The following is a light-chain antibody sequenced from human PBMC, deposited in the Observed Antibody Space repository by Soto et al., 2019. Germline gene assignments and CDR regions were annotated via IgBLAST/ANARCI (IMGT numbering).Light chain of an antibody. Sequence: DINMTESASSLPSSVGAIVTVTLRSTQTIGTDLSWFHQKPGKAPKLLIYAASILHSGVPSRFSGSGSGTDFTLTISSLQPEDFETYYCQPSFTSPYTFGQGTQVDI. CDR1: QTIGTD. J-gene: IGKJ2*01. CDR3: QPSFTSPYT. V-gene: IGKV1-39*01. CDR2: AAS.